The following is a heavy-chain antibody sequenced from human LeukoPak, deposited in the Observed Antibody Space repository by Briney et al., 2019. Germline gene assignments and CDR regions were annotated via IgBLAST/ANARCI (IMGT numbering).Heavy chain of an antibody. CDR2: INHSGST. CDR3: ARMSGITMIVVVRDDAFDI. Sequence: SETLSLTCAVYGGSFSGYYWSWIRQPPGKGLEWIGEINHSGSTNYNPSLKSRVTISVDTSKNQFSLKLSSVTAADTAVYYCARMSGITMIVVVRDDAFDIWGQGTMVTVSS. V-gene: IGHV4-34*01. CDR1: GGSFSGYY. D-gene: IGHD3-22*01. J-gene: IGHJ3*02.